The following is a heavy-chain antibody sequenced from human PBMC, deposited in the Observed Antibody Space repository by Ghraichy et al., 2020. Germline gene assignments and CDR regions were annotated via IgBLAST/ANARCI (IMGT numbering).Heavy chain of an antibody. J-gene: IGHJ1*01. CDR3: AKGALSQNPDFQH. V-gene: IGHV4-28*03. D-gene: IGHD3-9*01. Sequence: SETLSLTCAVSGYSISSSNWWGWIRQPPGKGLEWIGYIYYSGSTYYNPSLKSRVTMSVDTSKNQFSLKLSSVTAVDTAVYYCAKGALSQNPDFQHWGQGTLVTGSS. CDR2: IYYSGST. CDR1: GYSISSSNW.